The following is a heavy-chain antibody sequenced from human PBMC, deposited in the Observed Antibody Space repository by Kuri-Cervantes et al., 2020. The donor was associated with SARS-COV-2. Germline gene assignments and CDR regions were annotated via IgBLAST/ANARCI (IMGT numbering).Heavy chain of an antibody. CDR3: AKEGFFYGSGRHFDY. D-gene: IGHD3-10*01. V-gene: IGHV3-23*01. CDR1: GFTFSSYA. J-gene: IGHJ4*02. CDR2: ISGSGGST. Sequence: GESLMFSCAASGFTFSSYAMSWVRQAPGKGLEWVSAISGSGGSTYYADSVKGRFTISRDNSKNTLYLQMNSLRAEDTAVYYCAKEGFFYGSGRHFDYWGQGTLVTVSS.